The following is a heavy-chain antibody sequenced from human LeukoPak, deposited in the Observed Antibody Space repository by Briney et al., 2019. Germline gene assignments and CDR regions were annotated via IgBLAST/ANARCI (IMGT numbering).Heavy chain of an antibody. CDR3: ARDALDIVVVPAALTPAFDI. CDR2: ISSSSSTI. J-gene: IGHJ3*02. V-gene: IGHV3-48*01. D-gene: IGHD2-2*03. CDR1: GFTFSSYS. Sequence: GGSLRLSCAASGFTFSSYSMNWVRQAPGKGLEWVSYISSSSSTIYYADSVKGRFTISRDNAKNSLYLQMNSLRAEDTAVYYCARDALDIVVVPAALTPAFDIWGQGTMVTVSS.